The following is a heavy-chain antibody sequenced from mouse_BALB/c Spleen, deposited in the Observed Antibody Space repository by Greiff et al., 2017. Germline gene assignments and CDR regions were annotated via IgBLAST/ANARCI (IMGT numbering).Heavy chain of an antibody. J-gene: IGHJ3*01. V-gene: IGHV1-54*01. CDR3: ARDGRLRDSWFAY. CDR2: INPGSGGT. D-gene: IGHD3-2*02. Sequence: QVQLQQSGAELVRPGTSVKVSCKASGYAFTNYLIEWVKQRPGQGLEWIGVINPGSGGTNYNEKFKGKATLTADKSSSTAYMQLSGLTSDDSAVYFCARDGRLRDSWFAYWGQGTLVTVSA. CDR1: GYAFTNYL.